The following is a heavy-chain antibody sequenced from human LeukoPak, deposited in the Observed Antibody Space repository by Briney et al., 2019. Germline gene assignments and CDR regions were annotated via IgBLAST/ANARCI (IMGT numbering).Heavy chain of an antibody. CDR2: INPSGGST. CDR3: ARDSDPHRSIAAASDY. J-gene: IGHJ4*02. Sequence: ASVKVSCKASGYTFTSYYMHWVRQAPGQGLEWMGIINPSGGSTSYAQKFQGRVTMTRDTSTSTVYMELSSLRSEDTAVYYCARDSDPHRSIAAASDYWGQGTLVTVSS. D-gene: IGHD6-13*01. CDR1: GYTFTSYY. V-gene: IGHV1-46*01.